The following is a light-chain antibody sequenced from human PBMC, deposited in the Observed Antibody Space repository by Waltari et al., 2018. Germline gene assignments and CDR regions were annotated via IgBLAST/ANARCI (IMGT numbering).Light chain of an antibody. CDR2: KAS. Sequence: DIQMTPFPSTLSASVGDSVPIPCRASQSIGSWLAWYQQKPGEAPKVLIYKASILESGVPSRFSGSGSGTEFTLTISSLQPDDFATYYCQQYQSPPWTFGQGTNVEIK. CDR1: QSIGSW. V-gene: IGKV1-5*03. CDR3: QQYQSPPWT. J-gene: IGKJ1*01.